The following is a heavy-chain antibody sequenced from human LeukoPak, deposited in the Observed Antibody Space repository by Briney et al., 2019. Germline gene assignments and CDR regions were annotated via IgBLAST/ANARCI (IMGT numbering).Heavy chain of an antibody. CDR1: GASISSHY. J-gene: IGHJ4*02. CDR3: ARDVEAGDGYNYDS. CDR2: IHYSGRT. Sequence: PSETLSLTCTISGASISSHYWNWIRQPPGKGLEWIGYIHYSGRTDYNPSLKSRVTISVDTSKTQFSLKLDSVTAADTALYYCARDVEAGDGYNYDSWGQGTLVTVSS. D-gene: IGHD5-24*01. V-gene: IGHV4-59*11.